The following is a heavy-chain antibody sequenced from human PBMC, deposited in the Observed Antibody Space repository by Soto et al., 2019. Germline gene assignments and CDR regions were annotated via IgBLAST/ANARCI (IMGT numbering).Heavy chain of an antibody. J-gene: IGHJ4*02. Sequence: GGSLRLSCAASGFTFSRYGMHWVRQAPGKGLEWVAVIWYDGSNKYYADSVKGRFTISRDNSKNTLYLQMNSLRAEDTAVYYCARWGERVGATWDFDYWGQGTLVTVSS. CDR1: GFTFSRYG. D-gene: IGHD1-26*01. V-gene: IGHV3-33*01. CDR2: IWYDGSNK. CDR3: ARWGERVGATWDFDY.